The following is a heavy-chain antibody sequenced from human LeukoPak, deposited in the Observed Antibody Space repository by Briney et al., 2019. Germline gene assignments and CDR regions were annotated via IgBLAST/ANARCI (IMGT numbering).Heavy chain of an antibody. CDR2: IYPDDSET. V-gene: IGHV5-51*01. D-gene: IGHD1-1*01. CDR3: ARQGDDLDIDY. CDR1: GYKFSKFW. J-gene: IGHJ4*02. Sequence: GESPRISCKGSGYKFSKFWIVWVRQMPGKGLECMGYIYPDDSETTYSPSFEGQVTISADTSINTAYLQWSSLKASDTAMFYCARQGDDLDIDYWGQGTLVTVSS.